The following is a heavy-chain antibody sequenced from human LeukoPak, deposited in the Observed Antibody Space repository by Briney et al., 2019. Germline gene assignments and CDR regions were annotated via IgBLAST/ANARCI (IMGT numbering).Heavy chain of an antibody. Sequence: ASVKVSCKASGGTFSSYAISWVRQAPGQGLDWMGGIIPIFGTANYAQKFQGRVTITTDESTSTAYIELRSLRSDDTAVYYCARATTVTTVGGEDYWGQGTLVTVSS. CDR1: GGTFSSYA. J-gene: IGHJ4*02. CDR3: ARATTVTTVGGEDY. CDR2: IIPIFGTA. V-gene: IGHV1-69*05. D-gene: IGHD4-17*01.